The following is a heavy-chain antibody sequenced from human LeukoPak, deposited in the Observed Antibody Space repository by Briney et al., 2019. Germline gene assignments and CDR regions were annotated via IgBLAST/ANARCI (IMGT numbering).Heavy chain of an antibody. V-gene: IGHV4-34*01. Sequence: PSETLSLTCAVYGGSFSYYYWSWIRQPPGKGLEWIGEINHSGSTNYNPSLKSRVTISVDTSKNQFPLKLSSVTAADTAVYYCARGSSLRDADAFDIWGQGTMVTVSS. CDR2: INHSGST. CDR3: ARGSSLRDADAFDI. D-gene: IGHD4-17*01. J-gene: IGHJ3*02. CDR1: GGSFSYYY.